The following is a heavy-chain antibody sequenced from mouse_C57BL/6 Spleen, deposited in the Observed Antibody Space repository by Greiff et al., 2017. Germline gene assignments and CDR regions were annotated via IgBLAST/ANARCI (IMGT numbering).Heavy chain of an antibody. J-gene: IGHJ1*03. CDR2: IYPGSGST. Sequence: QVQLQQPGAELVKPGASVKMSCKASGYTFTSYWITWVKQRPGQGLEWIGDIYPGSGSTNYNEKFKSKATLTVDTSSSTAYMQLSSLTSEDSAVYYCARPPYGSSPSYWYFDVWGTGTTVTVSS. V-gene: IGHV1-55*01. CDR3: ARPPYGSSPSYWYFDV. D-gene: IGHD1-1*01. CDR1: GYTFTSYW.